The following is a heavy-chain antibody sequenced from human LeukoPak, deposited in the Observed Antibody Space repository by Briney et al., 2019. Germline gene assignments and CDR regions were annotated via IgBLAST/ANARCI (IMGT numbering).Heavy chain of an antibody. J-gene: IGHJ3*02. Sequence: GGSLRLSCVASGFTVSSNYMIWVRQAPGKGLEWVANIKEDGSAEFYVDSVKGRFTLSRDNAKNSVYLQMNSLRAEDTAVYYCARDRVRREYSDSSGYRPDAFDIWGQGTMVTVSS. D-gene: IGHD3-22*01. V-gene: IGHV3-7*01. CDR3: ARDRVRREYSDSSGYRPDAFDI. CDR2: IKEDGSAE. CDR1: GFTVSSNY.